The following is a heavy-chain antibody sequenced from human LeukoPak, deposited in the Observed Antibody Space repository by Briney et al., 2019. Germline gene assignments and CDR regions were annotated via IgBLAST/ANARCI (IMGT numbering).Heavy chain of an antibody. Sequence: GGTLRLSRAISGFNLNFYGMVWVRDAPGKGLQWVTAIDPDGSSNYDADSVKGRVAVSRDNSKSTLYLQICALTAVDTAVYYCARDSDTSGNHWFFDVWGRGTPVIVSS. J-gene: IGHJ2*01. D-gene: IGHD6-25*01. CDR1: GFNLNFYG. CDR2: IDPDGSSN. CDR3: ARDSDTSGNHWFFDV. V-gene: IGHV3-30*19.